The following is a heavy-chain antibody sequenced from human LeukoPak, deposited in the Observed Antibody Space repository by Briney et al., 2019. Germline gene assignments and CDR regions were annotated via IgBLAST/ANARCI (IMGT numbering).Heavy chain of an antibody. CDR1: GYAFTSYY. D-gene: IGHD6-19*01. J-gene: IGHJ4*02. V-gene: IGHV1-46*01. CDR3: ARDRVLAGSFDY. Sequence: ASVKVSCKASGYAFTSYYMHWVRQAPGQGLEWMGIINPSGGSTSYAQKFQGRVTMTRDTSTSTVYMELSSLRSEDTAVYYCARDRVLAGSFDYWGQGTLVTVSS. CDR2: INPSGGST.